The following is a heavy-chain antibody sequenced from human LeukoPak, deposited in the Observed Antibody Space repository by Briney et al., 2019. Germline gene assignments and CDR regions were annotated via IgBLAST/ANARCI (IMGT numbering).Heavy chain of an antibody. CDR1: GFTFSSYA. J-gene: IGHJ6*02. D-gene: IGHD3-10*01. V-gene: IGHV3-30*04. CDR3: ARDLLSAVLLWFGELLSKYGMDV. Sequence: QPGGSLRLSCAASGFTFSSYAMHWVRQAPGKGLEWVAVISYDGSNKHYADSVKGRFTISRDNSKNTLYLQMNSLRAEDTAVYYCARDLLSAVLLWFGELLSKYGMDVWGQGTTVTVSS. CDR2: ISYDGSNK.